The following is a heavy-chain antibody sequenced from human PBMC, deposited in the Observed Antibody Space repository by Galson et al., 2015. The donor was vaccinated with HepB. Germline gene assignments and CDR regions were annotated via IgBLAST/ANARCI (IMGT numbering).Heavy chain of an antibody. V-gene: IGHV3-33*06. CDR2: TWSDGINN. CDR3: AKDAYRSSYYFDS. D-gene: IGHD3-16*01. CDR1: GFTFSNSG. Sequence: SLRLSCAASGFTFSNSGMHWVRQAPGKGLEWVAVTWSDGINNYYADSVKGRLTISRDNFKNTLYLQMNSLRAEDTAVYYCAKDAYRSSYYFDSWGQGTLVTVSS. J-gene: IGHJ4*02.